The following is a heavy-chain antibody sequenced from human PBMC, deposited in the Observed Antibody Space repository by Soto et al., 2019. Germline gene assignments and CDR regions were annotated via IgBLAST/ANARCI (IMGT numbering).Heavy chain of an antibody. CDR1: GGSISSGDYY. CDR3: ARHDKVHYDLSSGFDI. Sequence: SETLSLTCTVSGGSISSGDYYWSWIRQPPGKGLEWIGYIYYSGSTYYNPSLKSRVTISVDTSKNQFSLNLSSVTAADTAVYYCARHDKVHYDLSSGFDIWAQGTMVTVS. J-gene: IGHJ3*02. CDR2: IYYSGST. V-gene: IGHV4-30-4*01. D-gene: IGHD3-3*01.